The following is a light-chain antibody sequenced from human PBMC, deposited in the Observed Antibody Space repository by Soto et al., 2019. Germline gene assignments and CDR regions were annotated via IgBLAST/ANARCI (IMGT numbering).Light chain of an antibody. CDR3: QQYSHYSRT. CDR1: QSVDDW. V-gene: IGKV1-5*03. J-gene: IGKJ1*01. Sequence: DIQLTQSPSTLSASVGDRVTITCRAGQSVDDWLAWYQQKPGKAPNLLISRTSILKSGVPSRFSDSGSGTEFTLTISSLQPDDFATYYCQQYSHYSRTFGQGTKVEI. CDR2: RTS.